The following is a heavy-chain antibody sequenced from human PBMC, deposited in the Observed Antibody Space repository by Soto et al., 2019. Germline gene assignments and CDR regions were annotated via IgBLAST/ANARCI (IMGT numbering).Heavy chain of an antibody. CDR3: AGDFYYNMDV. CDR2: IRSKPNNYAT. V-gene: IGHV3-73*02. J-gene: IGHJ6*02. Sequence: EVQLVESGGGLVHPGGSLKLSCAASGFPFNGSAMHWVRQASGKGLEWGGRIRSKPNNYATAYAASLKGRFTISRDDSKNTAYLQMNSLKTEDTAVYYCAGDFYYNMDVWGQGTTVTVSS. CDR1: GFPFNGSA.